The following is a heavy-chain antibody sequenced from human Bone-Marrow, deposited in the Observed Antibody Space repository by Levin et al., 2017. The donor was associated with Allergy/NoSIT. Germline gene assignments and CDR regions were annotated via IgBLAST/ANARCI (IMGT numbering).Heavy chain of an antibody. CDR2: ISESGVST. CDR1: GFTFSNSA. V-gene: IGHV3-23*01. J-gene: IGHJ5*02. CDR3: AKDKHASTQGWSDP. Sequence: PGGSLRLSCAASGFTFSNSAMTWVRHAPGRGLEWVSSISESGVSTYYGDFAKGRFTISRDNSKNMLYLHMNSLRAEDTAVYYCAKDKHASTQGWSDPWGQGTLVTVSS. D-gene: IGHD2-2*01.